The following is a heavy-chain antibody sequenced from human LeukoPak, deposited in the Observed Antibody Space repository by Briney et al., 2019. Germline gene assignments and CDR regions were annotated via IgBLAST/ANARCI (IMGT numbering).Heavy chain of an antibody. J-gene: IGHJ3*02. V-gene: IGHV1-18*01. CDR2: ISAYNGNT. CDR1: GYTFTSYG. CDR3: ASPAGGTVTIYGGRTYAFDI. D-gene: IGHD4-23*01. Sequence: ASVKVSCKASGYTFTSYGISWVRQAPGQGLEWMGWISAYNGNTNYAQKLQGRVTMTTDTSTSTAYMELRSLRSDDTAVYYCASPAGGTVTIYGGRTYAFDIWAKGQWSPSLQ.